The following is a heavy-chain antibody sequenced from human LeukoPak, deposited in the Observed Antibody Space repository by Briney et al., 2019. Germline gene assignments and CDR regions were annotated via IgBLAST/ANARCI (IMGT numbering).Heavy chain of an antibody. CDR3: ARDAAASADY. CDR2: IDPKTGAT. V-gene: IGHV1-2*06. J-gene: IGHJ4*02. CDR1: GYTFTGYY. D-gene: IGHD6-25*01. Sequence: GESLKISCKGSGYTFTGYYIHWVRQAPGQGLEWMGRIDPKTGATVSAQKFRGRVTMTRDTSISTAYMDLTSLISDDTALYYCARDAAASADYWGQGTLVSVSS.